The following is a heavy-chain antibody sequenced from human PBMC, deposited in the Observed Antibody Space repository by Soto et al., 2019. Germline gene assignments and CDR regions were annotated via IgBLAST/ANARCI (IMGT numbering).Heavy chain of an antibody. D-gene: IGHD6-19*01. V-gene: IGHV4-59*01. CDR2: VYYTGST. Sequence: SETLSLTCSVSGGSISGSYWSWIRQSPGKGLEWLGYVYYTGSTNYSPSLRSRVSISVDTSKNEFSLRLSSVTAADTAVYFCARSVAVPGAHIDYWGQGTQVT. CDR3: ARSVAVPGAHIDY. CDR1: GGSISGSY. J-gene: IGHJ4*02.